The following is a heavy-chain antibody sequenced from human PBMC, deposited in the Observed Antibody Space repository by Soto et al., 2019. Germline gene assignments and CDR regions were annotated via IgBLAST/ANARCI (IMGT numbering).Heavy chain of an antibody. V-gene: IGHV3-23*01. CDR3: AKEITAWSSSSPGHAFDI. CDR2: ISGSGGST. J-gene: IGHJ3*02. CDR1: GFTFSSYA. Sequence: EVQLLESGGGLVQPGGSLRLSCAASGFTFSSYAMSWVRQAPGKGLEWVSAISGSGGSTYYADSVKGRCTISRDNAKNPLHLKMTSRIAEDTAVYYCAKEITAWSSSSPGHAFDIWGQGTMVTVSS. D-gene: IGHD6-6*01.